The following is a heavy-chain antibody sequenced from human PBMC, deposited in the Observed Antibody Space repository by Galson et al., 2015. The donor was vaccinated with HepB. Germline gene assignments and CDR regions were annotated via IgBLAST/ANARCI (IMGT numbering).Heavy chain of an antibody. J-gene: IGHJ1*01. D-gene: IGHD6-13*01. V-gene: IGHV4-39*01. CDR2: IYYSGST. CDR1: GGSISSSSYY. CDR3: ARPRSSSPYFQH. Sequence: ETLSLTCTVSGGSISSSSYYWGWIRQPPGKGLEWIGSIYYSGSTYYNPSLKSRVTISVDTFKNQFSLKLSSVTAADTAVYYCARPRSSSPYFQHWGQGTLVTVSS.